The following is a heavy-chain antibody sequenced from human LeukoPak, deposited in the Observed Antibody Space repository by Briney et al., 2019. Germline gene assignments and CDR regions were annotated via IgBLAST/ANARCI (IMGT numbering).Heavy chain of an antibody. CDR3: ARSPERNTPQLD. J-gene: IGHJ4*02. CDR1: GFTFSSYS. V-gene: IGHV3-21*01. CDR2: ISSSSSYI. D-gene: IGHD2-2*02. Sequence: GGSLRLSCAASGFTFSSYSMNWVRQAPGKGLEWVSSISSSSSYIYYADPVKGRFTISRDNAKNSLHLQMNSLRAEDTPVYYCARSPERNTPQLDWGPGTLVTVSS.